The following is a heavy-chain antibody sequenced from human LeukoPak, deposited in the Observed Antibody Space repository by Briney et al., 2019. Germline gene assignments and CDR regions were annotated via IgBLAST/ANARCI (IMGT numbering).Heavy chain of an antibody. CDR3: ARAAKYSSGWYGY. V-gene: IGHV1-2*02. Sequence: ASVKVSCKASGYTFTGYYMHWVRQAPGQGLEWMGWINPNSGGTNYAQKFQGRVTMTRDTSISTAYMELSRLRSDDTAVYYCARAAKYSSGWYGYWGQGTLVTVSS. D-gene: IGHD6-19*01. J-gene: IGHJ4*02. CDR2: INPNSGGT. CDR1: GYTFTGYY.